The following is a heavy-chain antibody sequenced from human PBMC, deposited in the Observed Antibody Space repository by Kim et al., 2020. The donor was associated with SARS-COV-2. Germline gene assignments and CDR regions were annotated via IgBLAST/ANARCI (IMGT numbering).Heavy chain of an antibody. CDR3: ARDRRYYDILTGYFGESYYYGMDV. CDR1: GGTFSSYA. J-gene: IGHJ6*02. V-gene: IGHV1-69*13. CDR2: IIPIFGTA. Sequence: SVKVSCKASGGTFSSYAISWVRQAPGQGLEWMGGIIPIFGTANYAQKFQGRVTITADESTSTAYMELSSLRSEDTAVYYCARDRRYYDILTGYFGESYYYGMDVWGQGNTVTVSS. D-gene: IGHD3-9*01.